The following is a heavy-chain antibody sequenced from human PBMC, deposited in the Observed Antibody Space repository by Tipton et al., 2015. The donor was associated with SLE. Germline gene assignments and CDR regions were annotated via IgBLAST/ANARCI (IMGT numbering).Heavy chain of an antibody. V-gene: IGHV4-4*07. D-gene: IGHD6-13*01. Sequence: TLSLTCTVSGGSICSYYWSWIRQPAGKGLEWIGRIYTSGSTNYNPSLKSRVTMSVDTSKNQFSLKLSSVTAADTAVYYCARVTHSSSWVPYYFDYWGQGTLVTVSS. CDR1: GGSICSYY. CDR2: IYTSGST. CDR3: ARVTHSSSWVPYYFDY. J-gene: IGHJ4*02.